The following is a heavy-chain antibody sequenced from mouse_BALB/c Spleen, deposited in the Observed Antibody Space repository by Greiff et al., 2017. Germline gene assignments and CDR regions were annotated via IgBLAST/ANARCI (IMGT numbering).Heavy chain of an antibody. CDR1: GFNIKDTY. CDR2: IDPANGNT. J-gene: IGHJ1*01. CDR3: ARSYYYGSSYWYFDV. V-gene: IGHV14-3*02. D-gene: IGHD1-1*01. Sequence: EVQLQQSGAELVKPGASVKLSCTASGFNIKDTYMHWVKQRPEQGLEWIGRIDPANGNTKYDPKFQGKATITADTSSNTANLQLSSLTSEDTAVYYCARSYYYGSSYWYFDVWGAGTTVTVSS.